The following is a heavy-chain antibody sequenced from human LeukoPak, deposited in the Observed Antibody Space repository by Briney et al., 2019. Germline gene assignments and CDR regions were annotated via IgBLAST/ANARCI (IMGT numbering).Heavy chain of an antibody. V-gene: IGHV3-30*02. Sequence: GGSLRLSCAASGSTFSNYGMHWVRQAPGKGLEWVAFIRYDGSNKDYADSVKGRFTISRDNSKNTLYLQMNSLRAEDTAVYYCAKDGYNYSDYWGQGTLVTASS. CDR3: AKDGYNYSDY. CDR1: GSTFSNYG. D-gene: IGHD5-24*01. J-gene: IGHJ4*02. CDR2: IRYDGSNK.